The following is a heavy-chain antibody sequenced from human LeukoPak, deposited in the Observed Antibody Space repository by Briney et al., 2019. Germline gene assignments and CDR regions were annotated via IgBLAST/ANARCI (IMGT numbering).Heavy chain of an antibody. J-gene: IGHJ4*02. Sequence: NPSETLSLTCTVSGGPISSYYWSWIRQPAGKGLEWIGRIYTSGSTNYNPSLKSRVTMSVDTSKNQFSLKLSSVTAADTAVYYCASSSSCPRCFDYWGQGTLVTVSS. CDR2: IYTSGST. CDR1: GGPISSYY. CDR3: ASSSSCPRCFDY. D-gene: IGHD6-13*01. V-gene: IGHV4-4*07.